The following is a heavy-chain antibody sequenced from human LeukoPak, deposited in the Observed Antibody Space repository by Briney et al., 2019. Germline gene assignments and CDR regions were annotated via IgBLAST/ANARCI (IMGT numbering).Heavy chain of an antibody. Sequence: GGSLRLSCAASGFTFSSYAMSWVRQAPGKGLEWASAISGSGGSTYYADSVKGRFTISRDNSKNTLYLQMNSLRAEDTAVYYCAKDLRIVVVKFDYWGQGTLVTVSS. CDR3: AKDLRIVVVKFDY. CDR2: ISGSGGST. V-gene: IGHV3-23*01. J-gene: IGHJ4*02. D-gene: IGHD3-22*01. CDR1: GFTFSSYA.